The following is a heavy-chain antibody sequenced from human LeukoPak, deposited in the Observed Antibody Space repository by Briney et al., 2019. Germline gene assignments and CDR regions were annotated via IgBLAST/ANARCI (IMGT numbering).Heavy chain of an antibody. J-gene: IGHJ6*03. D-gene: IGHD6-19*01. CDR1: GYTFTSYG. V-gene: IGHV1-18*01. Sequence: GASVKVSCKASGYTFTSYGISWVRQAPGQGLEWMGWISAYNGNTNYAQKLQGRVTMTTDTSTSTAYMELRSLRSDDTAVYYCAREAYDSSGWSRGYYYYMDVWGKGTTVTVSS. CDR3: AREAYDSSGWSRGYYYYMDV. CDR2: ISAYNGNT.